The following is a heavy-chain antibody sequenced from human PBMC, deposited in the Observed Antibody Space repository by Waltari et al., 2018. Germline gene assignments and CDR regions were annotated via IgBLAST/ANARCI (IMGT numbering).Heavy chain of an antibody. CDR2: MNPNSGNT. J-gene: IGHJ4*02. Sequence: QVQLVQSGSELKKPGASVKVSCKASGYTFTSYAMNWVRQAPGQGLEWMGWMNPNSGNTGYAQKFQGRVTMTRNTSISTAYMELSSLRSEDTAVYYCARGGAYGSGSDYWGQGTLVTVSS. D-gene: IGHD3-10*01. CDR3: ARGGAYGSGSDY. CDR1: GYTFTSYA. V-gene: IGHV1-8*02.